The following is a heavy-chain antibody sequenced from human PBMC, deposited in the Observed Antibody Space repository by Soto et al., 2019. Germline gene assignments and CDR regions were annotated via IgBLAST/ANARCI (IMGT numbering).Heavy chain of an antibody. J-gene: IGHJ5*02. D-gene: IGHD6-6*01. CDR2: IYYSGST. CDR3: ARELLEYNWFDP. V-gene: IGHV4-59*12. CDR1: GGSISSYY. Sequence: SETLSLTCTVSGGSISSYYWSWIRQPPGKGLEWIGYIYYSGSTYYNPSLKSRVTISVDTSKNQFSLKLSSVTAADTAVYYCARELLEYNWFDPWGQGTLVTVSS.